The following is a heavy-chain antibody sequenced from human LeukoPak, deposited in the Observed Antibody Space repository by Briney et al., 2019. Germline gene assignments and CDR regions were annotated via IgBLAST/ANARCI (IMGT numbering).Heavy chain of an antibody. Sequence: PGGPLRLSCAASGFTFSGYYMSWMRQAPGKGLEWVSYIDGSSRYLYYADSVKGRFTISRDNAENSLFLQMNSLRGEDTAVYYCVRAYSRGYSDDFDYWGQGTLVTVSS. CDR2: IDGSSRYL. V-gene: IGHV3-11*01. CDR1: GFTFSGYY. J-gene: IGHJ4*02. CDR3: VRAYSRGYSDDFDY. D-gene: IGHD3-22*01.